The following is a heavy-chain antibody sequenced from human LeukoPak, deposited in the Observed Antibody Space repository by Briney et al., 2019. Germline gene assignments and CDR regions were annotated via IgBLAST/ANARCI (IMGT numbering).Heavy chain of an antibody. CDR3: AKHSGSYFIYYVDS. V-gene: IGHV3-23*01. CDR2: ISGSAYST. Sequence: GGSLRLSCAASGFTFSSYGMSWVRQAPGKGLEWVSTISGSAYSTYYADSVKGRFTISRDNSANTLYLQMNSLRAEDTALYYCAKHSGSYFIYYVDSWGQGTLVTVSS. J-gene: IGHJ4*02. D-gene: IGHD1-26*01. CDR1: GFTFSSYG.